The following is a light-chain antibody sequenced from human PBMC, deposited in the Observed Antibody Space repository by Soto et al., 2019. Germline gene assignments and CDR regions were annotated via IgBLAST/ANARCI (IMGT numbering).Light chain of an antibody. CDR1: QSVSDY. CDR3: EQRNHRPPIT. Sequence: EIVLTQSPATLFLSPGERATLSCRASQSVSDYLAWSKQKPGQAPRLLIDDASIRATGIQARLNGRGSETDFILTISNPQPEDFAVYYGEQRNHRPPITIGQGTRLDIK. CDR2: DAS. J-gene: IGKJ5*01. V-gene: IGKV3-11*01.